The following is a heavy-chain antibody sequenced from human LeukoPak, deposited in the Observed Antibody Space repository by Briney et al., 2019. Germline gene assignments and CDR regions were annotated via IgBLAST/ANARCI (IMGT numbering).Heavy chain of an antibody. V-gene: IGHV3-30*09. D-gene: IGHD4-17*01. CDR3: ARDSATTMVTTFTYYIYWYFDL. J-gene: IGHJ2*01. CDR2: ISYDGSNK. Sequence: GGSLRLSCAASGFTFSNYAMHWVRQAPGKGLEWVAVISYDGSNKYYADSVKGRFAISRDNSRNTLSLQMNSLRAEDTAVYYCARDSATTMVTTFTYYIYWYFDLWGRGTLVTVSS. CDR1: GFTFSNYA.